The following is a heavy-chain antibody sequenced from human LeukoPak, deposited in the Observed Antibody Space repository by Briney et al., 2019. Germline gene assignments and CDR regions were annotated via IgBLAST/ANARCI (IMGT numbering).Heavy chain of an antibody. J-gene: IGHJ4*02. CDR3: ARVGLLWFGELSYFDY. V-gene: IGHV3-30*03. CDR1: GFTFDNYG. Sequence: PGGSLRLSCAASGFTFDNYGMSWVRQAPGKGLEWVAVISYDGSNKYYADSVKGRFTISRDNSKNTLYLQMNSLRAEDTAVYYCARVGLLWFGELSYFDYWGQGTLVTVSS. CDR2: ISYDGSNK. D-gene: IGHD3-10*01.